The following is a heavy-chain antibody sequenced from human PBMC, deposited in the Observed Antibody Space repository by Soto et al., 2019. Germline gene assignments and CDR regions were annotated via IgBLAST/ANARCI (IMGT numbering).Heavy chain of an antibody. CDR3: ARGRASGSYYLLDY. CDR2: INPNSGNI. CDR1: GDPFTTYD. Sequence: SVKVSCNASGDPFTTYDINWVRQATGHGLEWMGWINPNSGNIGYAQRFQGRVTMTRDTAIRTAYMEVSSLRSDDTAVYYCARGRASGSYYLLDYWGQGTLVTV. J-gene: IGHJ4*02. D-gene: IGHD3-10*01. V-gene: IGHV1-8*01.